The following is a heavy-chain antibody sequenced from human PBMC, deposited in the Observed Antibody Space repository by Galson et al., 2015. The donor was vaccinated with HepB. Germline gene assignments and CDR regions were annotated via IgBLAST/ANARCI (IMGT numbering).Heavy chain of an antibody. CDR3: VRGGSGSSAAN. D-gene: IGHD3-10*01. J-gene: IGHJ4*02. Sequence: SLRLSCAASGFTFSEFYMSWIRQAPGKGLEWVSYISSSSTHINYADSVKGRFTISRVNAKNSLYLQMNSLRAEDTAVYFCVRGGSGSSAANWGQGTLVTVSS. V-gene: IGHV3-11*06. CDR2: ISSSSTHI. CDR1: GFTFSEFY.